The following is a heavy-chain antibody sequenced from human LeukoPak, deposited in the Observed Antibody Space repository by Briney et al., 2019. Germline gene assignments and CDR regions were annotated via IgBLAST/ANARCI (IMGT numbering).Heavy chain of an antibody. CDR2: IYYSGST. Sequence: SQTLSLTCSVSGGSISSGGYYWSWIRQHPGKGLEWIGYIYYSGSTYYNPSLKSRVTISVDTSKNQFSLKLSSVTAADTAVYYCAREVSPGYYDSGGYPPGNYWYFDLWARGTLVTVSS. J-gene: IGHJ2*01. CDR1: GGSISSGGYY. V-gene: IGHV4-31*03. CDR3: AREVSPGYYDSGGYPPGNYWYFDL. D-gene: IGHD3-22*01.